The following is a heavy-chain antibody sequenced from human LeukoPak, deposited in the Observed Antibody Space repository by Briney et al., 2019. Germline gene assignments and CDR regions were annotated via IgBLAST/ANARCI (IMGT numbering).Heavy chain of an antibody. CDR2: MNPNSGNT. D-gene: IGHD2-2*01. CDR1: GYTFTSYD. V-gene: IGHV1-8*03. CDR3: ARGPHCSSTSCYGWFDP. Sequence: GASVKVSCKASGYTFTSYDINWVRQATGQGLEWMGWMNPNSGNTGYAQKFQGRVTITRNTSISTAYMELSSLRSEDTAVYYCARGPHCSSTSCYGWFDPWGQGTLVTVSS. J-gene: IGHJ5*02.